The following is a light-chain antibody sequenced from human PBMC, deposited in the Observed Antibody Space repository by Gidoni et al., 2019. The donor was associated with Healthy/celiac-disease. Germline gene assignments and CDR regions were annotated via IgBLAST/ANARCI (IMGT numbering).Light chain of an antibody. J-gene: IGKJ4*01. CDR1: QDISNY. V-gene: IGKV1-33*01. CDR3: QQYDNLPH. Sequence: DIQMTQSPSSLSASVGDRVTITCQASQDISNYLNWYQQKPGKAPKLLIYDASNLETGVPSRFSGSGSGIDFTFTISSLQPEDIATYYCQQYDNLPHFGGGTKVEIK. CDR2: DAS.